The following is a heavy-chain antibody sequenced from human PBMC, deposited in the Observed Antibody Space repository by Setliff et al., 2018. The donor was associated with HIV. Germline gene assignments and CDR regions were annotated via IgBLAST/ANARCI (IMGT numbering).Heavy chain of an antibody. Sequence: PSETLSLTCTVSGGSIRSSTYYWGWIRQPPGKGLEWIGSIYSSGSTYYNPSLNSRVTISVDTPKNQFSLRLISLTAADTAVYYCARRGDYYYDSSVSGGAFDIWGQGTMVTVSS. CDR1: GGSIRSSTYY. CDR2: IYSSGST. CDR3: ARRGDYYYDSSVSGGAFDI. V-gene: IGHV4-39*01. D-gene: IGHD3-22*01. J-gene: IGHJ3*02.